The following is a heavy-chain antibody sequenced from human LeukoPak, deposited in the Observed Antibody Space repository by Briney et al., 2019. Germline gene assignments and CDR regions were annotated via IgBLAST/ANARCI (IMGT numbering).Heavy chain of an antibody. J-gene: IGHJ4*02. D-gene: IGHD4-17*01. CDR1: GFTFSSYW. V-gene: IGHV3-74*01. CDR2: INSDGSST. CDR3: AKDNGDYGFDY. Sequence: GVSLRLSCAASGFTFSSYWMHWVRQAPGKGLVWVSRINSDGSSTSYADSVKGRFTISRDNAKNTLYLQMNSLRAEDTAVYYCAKDNGDYGFDYWGQGTLVTVSS.